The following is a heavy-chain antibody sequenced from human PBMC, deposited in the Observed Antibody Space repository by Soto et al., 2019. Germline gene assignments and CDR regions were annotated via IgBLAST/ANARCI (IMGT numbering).Heavy chain of an antibody. CDR2: IVDTGAGT. Sequence: EVQLLESGGGLVQPGGSLRLSCVASGFPFSNFAISWVGQAPGGGLEGSSTIVDTGAGTYYADSARGRFTISGDNSRNTLYLEMSSLRADDSAVYHCAKQAPYLVMGYTRSPGMDIWGQGTTVTVSS. D-gene: IGHD5-12*01. J-gene: IGHJ6*02. CDR1: GFPFSNFA. CDR3: AKQAPYLVMGYTRSPGMDI. V-gene: IGHV3-23*01.